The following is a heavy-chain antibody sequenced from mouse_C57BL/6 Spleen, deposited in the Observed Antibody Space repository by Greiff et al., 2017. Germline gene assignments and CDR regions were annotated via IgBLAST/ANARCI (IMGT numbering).Heavy chain of an antibody. J-gene: IGHJ2*01. CDR2: IDPSDSYT. CDR3: ARGANLYYFDY. D-gene: IGHD4-1*01. CDR1: GYTFTSYW. V-gene: IGHV1-69*01. Sequence: VQLQQPGAELVMPGASVKLSCKASGYTFTSYWMHWVKQRPGQGLEWIGEIDPSDSYTNYNQKFKGKSTLTVDKSSSTAYMHLSSLTSEDSAVYYCARGANLYYFDYWGQGTTLTVSS.